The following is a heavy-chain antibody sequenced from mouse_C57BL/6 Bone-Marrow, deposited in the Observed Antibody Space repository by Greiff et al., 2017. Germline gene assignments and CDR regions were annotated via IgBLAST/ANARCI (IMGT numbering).Heavy chain of an antibody. CDR1: GFNIKNTY. J-gene: IGHJ1*03. CDR2: IDPANGNT. CDR3: ARDYYGSGYFDV. Sequence: DVKLEESVAELVRPGASVKLSCTASGFNIKNTYMHWVKQRPEQGLEWIGRIDPANGNTKYAPKFQGKATITADTSSNTAYLQRSSLTSEDTAIYYCARDYYGSGYFDVWGTGTTVTVSS. D-gene: IGHD1-1*01. V-gene: IGHV14-3*01.